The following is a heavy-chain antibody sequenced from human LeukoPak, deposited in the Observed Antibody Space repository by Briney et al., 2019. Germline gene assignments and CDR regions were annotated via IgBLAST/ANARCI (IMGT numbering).Heavy chain of an antibody. CDR2: INHSGST. D-gene: IGHD3-3*01. J-gene: IGHJ6*02. V-gene: IGHV4-34*01. CDR3: ARGVRAIFGVVIFYYGMDV. Sequence: SETLSLTCAVYGGSFSGYYWSWIRQPPGKGLEWIGEINHSGSTNYNPSLRSRVAISVDTSKNQFSLKLSSVTAADTAVYYCARGVRAIFGVVIFYYGMDVWGQGTTVTVSS. CDR1: GGSFSGYY.